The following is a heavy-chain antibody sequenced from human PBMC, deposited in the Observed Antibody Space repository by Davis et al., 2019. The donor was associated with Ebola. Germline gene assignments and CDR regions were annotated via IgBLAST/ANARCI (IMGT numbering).Heavy chain of an antibody. V-gene: IGHV4-59*01. CDR1: GFTFSNAW. J-gene: IGHJ4*02. CDR2: IYYSGST. CDR3: ARARSLAAAGMGFDY. D-gene: IGHD6-13*01. Sequence: ESLKTPCAASGFTFSNAWMSWIRQRPGKGLEWIGYIYYSGSTNYNPSLKSRVTISVDTSKNQFSLKLSSVTAADTAVYYCARARSLAAAGMGFDYWGQGTLVTVSS.